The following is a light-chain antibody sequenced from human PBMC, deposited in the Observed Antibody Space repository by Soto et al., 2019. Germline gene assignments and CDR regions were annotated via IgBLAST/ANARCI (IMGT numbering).Light chain of an antibody. CDR3: QSYDRNNVV. Sequence: NFMLTQPHSVSESPGKTVTISCTRSSGSVASNHVQWYQQRPGSAPTTLIYENNQRPSGVPDRFSGSVDSSSNSAALTISGQKTEDEADYYCQSYDRNNVVFGGGTKLTVL. CDR2: ENN. J-gene: IGLJ3*02. V-gene: IGLV6-57*04. CDR1: SGSVASNH.